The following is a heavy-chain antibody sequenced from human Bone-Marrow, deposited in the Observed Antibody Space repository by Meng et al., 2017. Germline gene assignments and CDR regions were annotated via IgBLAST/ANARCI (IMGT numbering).Heavy chain of an antibody. CDR2: ISSSGYTI. V-gene: IGHV3-48*03. J-gene: IGHJ3*01. D-gene: IGHD3-22*01. CDR3: ATGYYYGSSGYLIEGFDV. CDR1: GFSFTTHE. Sequence: GGSLRLSCAASGFSFTTHEATWVRQAPGKGLEWIADISSSGYTIYYADSVKGRFTISRDNAKSSLYLQMTSLRAEDTAVYYCATGYYYGSSGYLIEGFDVWGQGTMVTVSS.